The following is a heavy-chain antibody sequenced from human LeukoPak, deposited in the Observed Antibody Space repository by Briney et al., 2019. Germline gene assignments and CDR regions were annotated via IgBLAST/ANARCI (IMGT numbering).Heavy chain of an antibody. CDR1: GGSISSYY. Sequence: SETLSLTGTVSGGSISSYYWSWIRQPPGKGLEWIGYIYYSGSTNYNPSLKSRVTISVDTSKNQFSLKLSSVTAADTAVYYCASGGRDSIAVAGYWGQGTLVTVSS. D-gene: IGHD6-19*01. V-gene: IGHV4-59*12. CDR2: IYYSGST. J-gene: IGHJ4*02. CDR3: ASGGRDSIAVAGY.